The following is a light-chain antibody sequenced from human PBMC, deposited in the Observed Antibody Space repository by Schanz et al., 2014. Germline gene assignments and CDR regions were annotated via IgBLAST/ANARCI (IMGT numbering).Light chain of an antibody. CDR1: QGISSW. CDR2: AAS. CDR3: QQYGSSPPLFT. V-gene: IGKV1-12*01. J-gene: IGKJ3*01. Sequence: DIQMTQSPSSVSASVGDRVTITCRASQGISSWLAWYQQKPGKAPKLLIYAASSLQSGVPSRFSGSGSGTDFTLTISRLEPEDFAVYYCQQYGSSPPLFTFGPGTKVDIK.